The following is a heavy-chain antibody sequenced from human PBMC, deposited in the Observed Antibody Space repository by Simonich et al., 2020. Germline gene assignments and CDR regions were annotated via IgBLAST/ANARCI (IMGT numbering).Heavy chain of an antibody. V-gene: IGHV1-2*06. CDR2: LHPNSGGT. CDR1: GYNFTGYY. CDR3: ARKLKGVPVGWGSQIDI. D-gene: IGHD6-19*01. Sequence: QVQLVQSGAEVKKPGASVKVSCKASGYNFTGYYMDWGGQAPGQGRGGMGRLHPNSGGTNSAQKFQGRVTMTRDTSIRTAYMELSRLRSDDTAVYYCARKLKGVPVGWGSQIDIWGQGTMVTVSS. J-gene: IGHJ3*02.